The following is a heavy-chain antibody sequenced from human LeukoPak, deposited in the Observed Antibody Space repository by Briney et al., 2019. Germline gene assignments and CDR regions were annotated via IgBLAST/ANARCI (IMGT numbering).Heavy chain of an antibody. V-gene: IGHV4-34*01. J-gene: IGHJ6*02. D-gene: IGHD6-13*01. CDR3: ARGLSRYSSSWNHYHYYGMDV. Sequence: SETLSLTCAVYGGSFSGYYWSWIRQPPGKGLEWIGEINHSGSTNYNPSLKSRVTISVDTSKNQFSLKLSSVTAADTAVYYCARGLSRYSSSWNHYHYYGMDVWGQGTTVTVSS. CDR2: INHSGST. CDR1: GGSFSGYY.